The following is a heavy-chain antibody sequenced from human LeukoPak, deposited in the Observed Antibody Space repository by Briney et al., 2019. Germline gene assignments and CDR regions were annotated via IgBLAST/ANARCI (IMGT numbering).Heavy chain of an antibody. V-gene: IGHV4-61*01. D-gene: IGHD1-26*01. Sequence: SETLSLTCTVSGGSVSSGSYYWSWIRQPPGKGLEWIGYVYYSGSTNYNPSLESRVTISVDTSKNQLSLKVSSVTAADTAAYYCARTIIVGASYYYGMDVWGQGTTVTVSS. CDR3: ARTIIVGASYYYGMDV. CDR1: GGSVSSGSYY. CDR2: VYYSGST. J-gene: IGHJ6*02.